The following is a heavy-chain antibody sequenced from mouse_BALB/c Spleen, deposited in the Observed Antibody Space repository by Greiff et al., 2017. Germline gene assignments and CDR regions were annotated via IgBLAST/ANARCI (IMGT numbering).Heavy chain of an antibody. V-gene: IGHV5-15*02. J-gene: IGHJ4*01. D-gene: IGHD1-1*01. CDR2: ISNLAYSI. Sequence: EVKLVESGGGLVQPGGSRKLSCAASGFTFSDYGMAWVRQAPGKGPEWVAFISNLAYSIYYADTVTGRFTISRENAKNTLYLEMSSLRSEDTDMYYCARYYGSLYAMDYWGQGTSVTVSS. CDR1: GFTFSDYG. CDR3: ARYYGSLYAMDY.